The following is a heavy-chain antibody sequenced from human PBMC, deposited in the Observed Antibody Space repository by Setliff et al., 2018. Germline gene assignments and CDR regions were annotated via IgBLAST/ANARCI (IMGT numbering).Heavy chain of an antibody. CDR2: INHSGST. J-gene: IGHJ4*02. CDR3: ARGSRIAGRAIDF. Sequence: SETLSLTCAVYGGSFSGYYWSWIRQPPGKGLEWIGDINHSGSTNYSPSLKSRVTISVDTSKNQFSLKLSSVTAADTAVYYCARGSRIAGRAIDFWGQGTLVTVSS. V-gene: IGHV4-34*01. CDR1: GGSFSGYY. D-gene: IGHD6-6*01.